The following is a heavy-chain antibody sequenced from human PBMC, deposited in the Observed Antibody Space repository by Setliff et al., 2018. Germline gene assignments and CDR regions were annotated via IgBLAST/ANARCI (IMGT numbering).Heavy chain of an antibody. CDR3: ARGRRGNYDFWSGYSNWFDP. CDR2: MNPNSGNT. V-gene: IGHV1-8*03. Sequence: ASVKVSCKASGYTFTSYAMNWVRQAPGQGLEWMGWMNPNSGNTGYAQKFQGRVTITRNTSISTAYMELSSLRSEDTAVYYCARGRRGNYDFWSGYSNWFDPWGQGTLVTVSS. CDR1: GYTFTSYA. J-gene: IGHJ5*02. D-gene: IGHD3-3*01.